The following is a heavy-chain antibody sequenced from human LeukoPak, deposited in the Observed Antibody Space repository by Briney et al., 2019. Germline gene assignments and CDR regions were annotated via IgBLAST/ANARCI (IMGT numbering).Heavy chain of an antibody. CDR3: ARVRGLRTNWFDP. Sequence: PSETLSLTCTVSGGSISSYYWSWIRQPPGKGLEWIGYIHYSGSANYNPSLKSRVTISVDTSKNQFSLKLSSVTAADTAVYYCARVRGLRTNWFDPWGQGTLVTVSS. V-gene: IGHV4-59*01. D-gene: IGHD4-17*01. J-gene: IGHJ5*02. CDR1: GGSISSYY. CDR2: IHYSGSA.